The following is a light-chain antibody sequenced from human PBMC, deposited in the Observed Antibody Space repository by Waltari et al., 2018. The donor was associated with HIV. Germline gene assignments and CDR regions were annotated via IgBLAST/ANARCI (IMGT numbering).Light chain of an antibody. CDR1: SSDVGGYNY. V-gene: IGLV2-14*01. CDR2: EVS. CDR3: SSYTSSSTQV. J-gene: IGLJ1*01. Sequence: QSALTQPASVSGSPGQSITISCTGTSSDVGGYNYVSWYQKHPGKAPKLMIYEVSNRPSGVSNRFSGSKSGNTASLIISGLQAEDEADYYCSSYTSSSTQVFGTGTKVTVL.